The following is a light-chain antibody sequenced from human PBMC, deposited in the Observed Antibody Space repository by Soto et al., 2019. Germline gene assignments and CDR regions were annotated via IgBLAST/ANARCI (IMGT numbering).Light chain of an antibody. CDR1: QRISSN. J-gene: IGKJ1*01. V-gene: IGKV3-11*01. Sequence: DIVMTQSPATLSVSPGERATLYCKASQRISSNLAWYQQKPGQPPRLLIYGASIRATGVPARFSGSGSGTDFTLTISSLEPEDFAVYYCQQRSNWPQGFGQGTKVDIK. CDR3: QQRSNWPQG. CDR2: GAS.